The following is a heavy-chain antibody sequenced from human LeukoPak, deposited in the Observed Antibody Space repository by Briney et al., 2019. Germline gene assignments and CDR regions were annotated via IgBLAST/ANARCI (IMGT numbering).Heavy chain of an antibody. CDR1: GSSFTNYW. CDR2: IYPGDSDT. Sequence: GESLKISCQGSGSSFTNYWIGWVRQMPGKGLEWLGIIYPGDSDTRYSPSFQGQVTVSADKSINTAYLQWSSLKASDTAVYYYARVKLIIRGIPGAWDYWGQGTLVTVSS. CDR3: ARVKLIIRGIPGAWDY. J-gene: IGHJ4*02. D-gene: IGHD3-10*01. V-gene: IGHV5-51*01.